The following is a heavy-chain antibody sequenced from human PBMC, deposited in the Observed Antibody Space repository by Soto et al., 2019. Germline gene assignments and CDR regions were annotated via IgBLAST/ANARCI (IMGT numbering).Heavy chain of an antibody. Sequence: ASVKVSCKASGYSFTTYGIFWVRQAPGQGLEWMGWISPYNGKTNYAQSLQGRVSMTTDTSTTTAYMELRSLRSDDTAVYYCARPYDSSQSPRFDYWGQGTLVTVSS. V-gene: IGHV1-18*01. CDR2: ISPYNGKT. D-gene: IGHD3-22*01. J-gene: IGHJ4*02. CDR1: GYSFTTYG. CDR3: ARPYDSSQSPRFDY.